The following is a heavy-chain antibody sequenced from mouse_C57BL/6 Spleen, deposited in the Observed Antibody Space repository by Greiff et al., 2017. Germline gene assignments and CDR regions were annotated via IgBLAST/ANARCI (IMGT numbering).Heavy chain of an antibody. Sequence: QVTLKESGPGILQPSQTLSLTCSFSGFSLSTSGMGVSWIRQPSGKGLEWLAHIYWDDDKRYNPSLKSRLTISKDTSRNQVFLKITSVDTADTATYYCARRASDYGAMDYWGQGTSVTVSS. CDR2: IYWDDDK. CDR3: ARRASDYGAMDY. D-gene: IGHD2-4*01. CDR1: GFSLSTSGMG. V-gene: IGHV8-12*01. J-gene: IGHJ4*01.